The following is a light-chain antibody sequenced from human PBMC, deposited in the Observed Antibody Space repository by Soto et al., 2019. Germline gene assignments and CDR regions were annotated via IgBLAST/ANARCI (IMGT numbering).Light chain of an antibody. J-gene: IGLJ3*02. Sequence: QSALTQPPSVSAAPGQMVTISCSGSSSNIGNNYVSWYQQLPGTAPKLLIYDNNKRPSGIPGRFSGSKSGTSATLVITGLQTGDEADYYCGTWDSSLSAGVFGGGTKLTVL. CDR2: DNN. CDR1: SSNIGNNY. CDR3: GTWDSSLSAGV. V-gene: IGLV1-51*01.